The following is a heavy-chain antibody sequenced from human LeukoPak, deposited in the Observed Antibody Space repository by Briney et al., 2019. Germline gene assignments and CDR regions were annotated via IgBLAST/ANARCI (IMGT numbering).Heavy chain of an antibody. CDR2: ISSSSSYI. Sequence: PGGSLRLSCAASGFTFSSYSMNWVRQAPGKGLEWVSSISSSSSYIYYADSVKGRFTVSRDNAKNSLYLQMNSLRAEDTAVYYCAREAYYYYYMDVWGKGTTVTISS. V-gene: IGHV3-21*01. CDR3: AREAYYYYYMDV. CDR1: GFTFSSYS. J-gene: IGHJ6*03.